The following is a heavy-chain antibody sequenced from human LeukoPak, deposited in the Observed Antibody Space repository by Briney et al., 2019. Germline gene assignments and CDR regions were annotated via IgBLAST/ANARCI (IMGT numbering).Heavy chain of an antibody. J-gene: IGHJ3*02. CDR3: AKGVGLALDAFDI. CDR2: INDSGGST. Sequence: PGGSLRLSCAASGFTFSSYAMSWVRQTPGKGLEWVSSINDSGGSTYYADSVKGRFTISSDSSKNTLYLQMNSLRAEDTAVYYCAKGVGLALDAFDIWSQGTMATVSS. V-gene: IGHV3-23*01. CDR1: GFTFSSYA. D-gene: IGHD3/OR15-3a*01.